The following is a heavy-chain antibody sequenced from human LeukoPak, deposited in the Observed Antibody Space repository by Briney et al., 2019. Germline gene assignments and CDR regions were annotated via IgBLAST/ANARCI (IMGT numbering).Heavy chain of an antibody. J-gene: IGHJ4*02. V-gene: IGHV1-2*06. Sequence: GASVKVSCKASGYTLTGYYMHWVRQAPGQGLEWMGRINPNSGGTNYAQKFQGRVTMTRDTSISTAYMEMSRLRSDDTAVYYCARGGYYYGSGSPPHFDYWGQGTLVTVSS. CDR3: ARGGYYYGSGSPPHFDY. D-gene: IGHD3-10*01. CDR1: GYTLTGYY. CDR2: INPNSGGT.